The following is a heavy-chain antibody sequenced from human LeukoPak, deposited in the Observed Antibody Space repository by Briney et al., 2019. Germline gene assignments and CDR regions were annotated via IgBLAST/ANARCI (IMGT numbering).Heavy chain of an antibody. CDR3: ARGSTVTTLCMDV. Sequence: SETLSLTCTVSGGSISSGDYYWSWIRQPPGKGLEWIGYIYYSGSTYYNPSLKSRVTISVDTSKNQFSLKLSSVTAADTAVYYCARGSTVTTLCMDVWGQGTTVTVSS. D-gene: IGHD4-17*01. J-gene: IGHJ6*02. CDR1: GGSISSGDYY. CDR2: IYYSGST. V-gene: IGHV4-30-4*08.